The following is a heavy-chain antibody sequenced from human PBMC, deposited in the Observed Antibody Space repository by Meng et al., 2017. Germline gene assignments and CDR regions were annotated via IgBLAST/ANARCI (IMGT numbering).Heavy chain of an antibody. V-gene: IGHV3-23*01. CDR3: AKDRGSTWYLFDY. CDR1: GFTFSSYA. Sequence: GESLKISCAASGFTFSSYAMSWVRQAPGKGLEWVSAISGSGGSTYYADSVKGRFTISRDNSKNTLYLQMNSLRAEDTAVYYCAKDRGSTWYLFDYWGQGTLVTVSS. J-gene: IGHJ4*02. CDR2: ISGSGGST. D-gene: IGHD6-13*01.